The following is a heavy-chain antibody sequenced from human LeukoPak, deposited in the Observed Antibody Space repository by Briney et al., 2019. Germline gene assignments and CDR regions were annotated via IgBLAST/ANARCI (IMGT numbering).Heavy chain of an antibody. D-gene: IGHD6-6*01. J-gene: IGHJ5*02. V-gene: IGHV4-4*02. CDR1: GDSISSSNW. Sequence: SETLSLTCAVSGDSISSSNWWNWVRQSPGKGLEWIGEIFQSGSTSYNPSLKSRVTISLDESKNQFSLKLNSVTAADTAIYYCGRRGSYSSSSRYWFDPWGQGTLVTVSS. CDR3: GRRGSYSSSSRYWFDP. CDR2: IFQSGST.